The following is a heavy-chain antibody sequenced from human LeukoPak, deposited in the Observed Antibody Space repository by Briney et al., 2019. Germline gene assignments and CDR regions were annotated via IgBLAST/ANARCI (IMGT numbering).Heavy chain of an antibody. V-gene: IGHV4-61*02. CDR1: GGSISSGSYY. Sequence: SQTPSLTCTVSGGSISSGSYYWSWIRQPAGKGLEWIGRIYTSGSTNYNPSLKSRVTIPVDTSKNQFSLKLSSVTAADTAVYYCARDRGYYYYYMDVWGKGTTVTVSS. CDR2: IYTSGST. CDR3: ARDRGYYYYYMDV. J-gene: IGHJ6*03.